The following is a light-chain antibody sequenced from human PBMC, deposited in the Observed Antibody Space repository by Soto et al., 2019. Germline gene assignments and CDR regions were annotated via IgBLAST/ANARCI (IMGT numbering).Light chain of an antibody. Sequence: DIQMTQSPSTLSASVGDRVTITCRASQSISDWLAWYQQKPGKAPKLLIYRASSLESGVPSRFSGGGSGTEFTLTISSLQPDDFATYYCLQYTSYSTFGQGTKLVIK. CDR2: RAS. V-gene: IGKV1-5*03. J-gene: IGKJ2*01. CDR1: QSISDW. CDR3: LQYTSYST.